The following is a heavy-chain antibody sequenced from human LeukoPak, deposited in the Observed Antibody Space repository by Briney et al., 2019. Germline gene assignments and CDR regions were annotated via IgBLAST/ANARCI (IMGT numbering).Heavy chain of an antibody. CDR2: INPSGGST. CDR1: GYTFTSYY. CDR3: ARGAAVAGPSPSSFDY. D-gene: IGHD6-19*01. V-gene: IGHV1-46*01. J-gene: IGHJ4*02. Sequence: ASVKVSCKASGYTFTSYYMHCVRQDPGQGLEWMGIINPSGGSTSYAQKFQGRVTMTRDTSTSTVYMELSSLRSEDTAVYYCARGAAVAGPSPSSFDYWGQGTLVTVSS.